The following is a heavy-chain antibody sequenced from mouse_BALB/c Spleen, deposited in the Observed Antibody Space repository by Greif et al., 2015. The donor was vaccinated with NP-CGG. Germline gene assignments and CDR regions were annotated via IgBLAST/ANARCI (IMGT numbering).Heavy chain of an antibody. J-gene: IGHJ3*01. D-gene: IGHD2-3*01. CDR2: IDPANGNT. CDR1: GFNIKDTY. CDR3: ARSGGWLLPFAY. V-gene: IGHV14-3*02. Sequence: VQLQHSGAELVKPGASVKLSCTASGFNIKDTYMHWVKQRPEQGLEWIGRIDPANGNTKYDPKFQGKATITADTSSNTAYLQLSSLTSEDTAVYYCARSGGWLLPFAYWGQGTLVTVSA.